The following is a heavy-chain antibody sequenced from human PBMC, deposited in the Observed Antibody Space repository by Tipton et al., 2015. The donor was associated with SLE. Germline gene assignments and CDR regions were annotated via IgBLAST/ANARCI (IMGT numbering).Heavy chain of an antibody. CDR3: ARDSIAAHY. D-gene: IGHD6-6*01. V-gene: IGHV4-39*07. CDR2: IYYSGST. Sequence: LRLSCTVSGGSISSSSYYWGWIRQPPGKGLEWIGSIYYSGSTYYNPSLKSRVTISVDTSKNQFSLTLSSVTAADTAVYYCARDSIAAHYWGQGTLVTVSS. J-gene: IGHJ4*02. CDR1: GGSISSSSYY.